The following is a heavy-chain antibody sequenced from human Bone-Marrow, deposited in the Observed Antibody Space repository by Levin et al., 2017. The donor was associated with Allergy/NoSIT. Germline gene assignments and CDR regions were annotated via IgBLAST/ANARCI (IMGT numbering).Heavy chain of an antibody. CDR2: IYTSGST. CDR3: ARDRGYDILTGYYRGLGGYYYMDG. J-gene: IGHJ6*03. Sequence: SETLSLTCTVSGGSISSGSYYWSWIRQPAGKGLEWIGRIYTSGSTNYNPSLKRRDTISVDTSKNQFSLKLSSVTAAATAVYYCARDRGYDILTGYYRGLGGYYYMDGWGKGTTVTVSS. D-gene: IGHD3-9*01. V-gene: IGHV4-61*02. CDR1: GGSISSGSYY.